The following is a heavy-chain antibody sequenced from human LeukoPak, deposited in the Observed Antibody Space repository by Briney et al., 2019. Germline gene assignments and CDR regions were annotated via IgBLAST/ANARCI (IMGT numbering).Heavy chain of an antibody. D-gene: IGHD6-13*01. Sequence: SETLSLTCTVSGVSIISYYWSWIRQPPGKGLEWIAFIHSSGSTGYNPSLKSRFTLSLDTSKNHFSLKVTSMTAADTGVYYCARSLPGAIGAADFWGQGTLVTVSS. V-gene: IGHV4-59*01. J-gene: IGHJ4*02. CDR1: GVSIISYY. CDR2: IHSSGST. CDR3: ARSLPGAIGAADF.